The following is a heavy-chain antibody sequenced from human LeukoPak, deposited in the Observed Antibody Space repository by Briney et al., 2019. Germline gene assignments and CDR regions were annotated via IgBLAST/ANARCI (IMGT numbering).Heavy chain of an antibody. V-gene: IGHV7-4-1*02. CDR1: GYSFTNYA. Sequence: SVKVSCKASGYSFTNYAMNWVRQAPRQGLEWMGWIHPSTGNPTYAQGFTGRIVFFLDTSVSTTYQQISSLKAEDTAVYFCARAFQSLGGLSLPDYWGQGTLLTVSS. J-gene: IGHJ4*02. CDR2: IHPSTGNP. D-gene: IGHD3-16*02. CDR3: ARAFQSLGGLSLPDY.